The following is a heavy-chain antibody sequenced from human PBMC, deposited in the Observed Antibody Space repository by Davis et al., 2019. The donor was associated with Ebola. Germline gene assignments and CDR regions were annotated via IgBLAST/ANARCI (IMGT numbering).Heavy chain of an antibody. Sequence: GESLKISCAASGFTFSSYAMSWVRQAPGKGLEWVSAISGSGGSTYYADSVKGRFTISRDNSKNTLYLKMNSLRAEDTAVYYCAKWDCSGGSCYGFDYWGQGTLVTVSS. J-gene: IGHJ4*02. D-gene: IGHD2-15*01. CDR3: AKWDCSGGSCYGFDY. CDR2: ISGSGGST. CDR1: GFTFSSYA. V-gene: IGHV3-23*01.